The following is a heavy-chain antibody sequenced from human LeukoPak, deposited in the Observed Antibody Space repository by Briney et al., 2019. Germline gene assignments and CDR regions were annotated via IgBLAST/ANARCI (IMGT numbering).Heavy chain of an antibody. Sequence: SETLSLTCTVSGGSISSGGYYWSWIRQPPGKGLEWIGFMYYSGSTNYNPSLKSRVTISVDTSKNQFSLKLSSVTAADTAVYYCARGDYRDYVNWGQGTLVTVSS. J-gene: IGHJ4*02. CDR2: MYYSGST. D-gene: IGHD4-17*01. V-gene: IGHV4-61*08. CDR1: GGSISSGGYY. CDR3: ARGDYRDYVN.